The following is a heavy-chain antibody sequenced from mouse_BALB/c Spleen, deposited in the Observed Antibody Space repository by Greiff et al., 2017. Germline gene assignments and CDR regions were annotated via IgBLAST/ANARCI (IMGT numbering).Heavy chain of an antibody. V-gene: IGHV5-6-4*01. CDR3: TRGGALDYGNSWYFDV. Sequence: EVKLMESGGGLVKPGGSLKLSCAASGFTFSSYTMSWVRQTPEKRLEWVATISSGGSYTYYPDSVKGRFTISRDNAKNTLYLQMSSLKSEDTAMYYCTRGGALDYGNSWYFDVWGAGTTVTVSS. CDR2: ISSGGSYT. D-gene: IGHD2-1*01. J-gene: IGHJ1*01. CDR1: GFTFSSYT.